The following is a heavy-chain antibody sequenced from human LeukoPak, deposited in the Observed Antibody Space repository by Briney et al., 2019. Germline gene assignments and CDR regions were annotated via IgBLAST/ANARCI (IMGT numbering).Heavy chain of an antibody. D-gene: IGHD3-10*01. CDR1: GGSISSSSYL. CDR2: IYYSGST. CDR3: ASVRRGFGESSKYYAYYYMGV. J-gene: IGHJ6*03. Sequence: SETLSLTCTVSGGSISSSSYLWGWIRQPPGRGLEWIGNIYYSGSTYYNPSLKSRVTISLDTSKNQSSLKLSSVTAADTAVYYCASVRRGFGESSKYYAYYYMGVWGKGTTVTISS. V-gene: IGHV4-39*01.